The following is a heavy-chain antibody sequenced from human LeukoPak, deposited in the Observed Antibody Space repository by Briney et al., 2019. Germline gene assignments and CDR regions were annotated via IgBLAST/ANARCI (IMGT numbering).Heavy chain of an antibody. D-gene: IGHD4-11*01. Sequence: GGSLRLSCAVSDFSVGNNFMSWVRQAPGKGLEWVANIKEDGSVKDYVDSVKGRFTISRDNAKNSLFLQMNSLRAEDTAVYYCARERYGNYNWGQGTLVTVSS. CDR1: DFSVGNNF. CDR3: ARERYGNYN. V-gene: IGHV3-7*03. CDR2: IKEDGSVK. J-gene: IGHJ4*02.